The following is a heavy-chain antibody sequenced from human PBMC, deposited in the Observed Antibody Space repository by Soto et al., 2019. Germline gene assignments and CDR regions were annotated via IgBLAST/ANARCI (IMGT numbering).Heavy chain of an antibody. Sequence: GGSLRLSCAASGFTFSSYIMNWVRQAPGKGLEWVSSISSSSSYIYYADSVKGRFTISRDNAKNSLYLQMNSLRAEDTAVYYCARDWRRGAFDIWGQATMVTVSS. CDR2: ISSSSSYI. V-gene: IGHV3-21*01. CDR1: GFTFSSYI. CDR3: ARDWRRGAFDI. J-gene: IGHJ3*02. D-gene: IGHD3-10*01.